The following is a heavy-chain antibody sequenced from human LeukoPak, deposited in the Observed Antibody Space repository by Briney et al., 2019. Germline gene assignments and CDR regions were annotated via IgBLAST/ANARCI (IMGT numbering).Heavy chain of an antibody. J-gene: IGHJ4*02. D-gene: IGHD3-16*02. CDR1: GGSFSGYY. CDR3: ARSDDYVWGSFRPPAFDY. Sequence: SETLSLTCAVYGGSFSGYYWSWIRQPPGKGLEWIGYIYYSGSTNYNPSLKSRVTISLDTSKNHFSLKLSSVTAADTAVYYCARSDDYVWGSFRPPAFDYWGQGTLVTVSS. V-gene: IGHV4-59*01. CDR2: IYYSGST.